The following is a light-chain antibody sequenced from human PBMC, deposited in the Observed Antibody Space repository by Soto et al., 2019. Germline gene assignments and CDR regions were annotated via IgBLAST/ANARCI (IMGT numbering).Light chain of an antibody. CDR2: DAS. CDR1: QSVTSK. Sequence: EIVLTQSQASLSLSPGERAIVSCRASQSVTSKLAWYQQKPGQAPSLLIYDASKRAAGIPARFSGSGSGTDLTLTISSLEPEDFAVYYCQQRSDWPITFGQGTRLEIK. CDR3: QQRSDWPIT. V-gene: IGKV3-11*01. J-gene: IGKJ5*01.